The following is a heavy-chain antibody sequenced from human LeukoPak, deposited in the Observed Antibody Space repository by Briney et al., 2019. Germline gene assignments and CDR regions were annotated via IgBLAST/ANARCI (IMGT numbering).Heavy chain of an antibody. D-gene: IGHD2-2*01. CDR3: ASGGQDIVVVPAANGLDY. CDR1: GYTFTSYG. V-gene: IGHV1-18*01. Sequence: ASVKVSCKASGYTFTSYGISWVRQAPGQGLEWMGWISAYNGNTNYAQKLQGRVTMTTDPSTSTAYMELSSLGSEDTAVYYCASGGQDIVVVPAANGLDYWGQGTLVTVSS. CDR2: ISAYNGNT. J-gene: IGHJ4*02.